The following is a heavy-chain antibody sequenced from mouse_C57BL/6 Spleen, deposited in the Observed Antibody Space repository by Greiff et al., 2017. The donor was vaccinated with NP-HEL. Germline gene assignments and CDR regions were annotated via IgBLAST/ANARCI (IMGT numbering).Heavy chain of an antibody. J-gene: IGHJ1*03. V-gene: IGHV2-2*01. D-gene: IGHD2-4*01. Sequence: QVQLQQSGPSLVQPSQSLSITCTVSGFSLTSYGVHWVRQSPGKGLEWLGVIWSGGSTDYNAAFISRLSISKDNSKSQVFFKMNSLQADDTAIYYCAREEGDYHWYFDVWGTGTTVTVSS. CDR3: AREEGDYHWYFDV. CDR1: GFSLTSYG. CDR2: IWSGGST.